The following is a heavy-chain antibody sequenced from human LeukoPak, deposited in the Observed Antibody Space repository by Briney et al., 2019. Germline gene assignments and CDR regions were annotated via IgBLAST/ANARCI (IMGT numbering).Heavy chain of an antibody. CDR3: AKSPRGSWYPFDY. CDR2: ISGSGGST. D-gene: IGHD6-13*01. Sequence: SGGSLTLSCAASGFTSSSYAMSWVRQAPGKGLEWVSAISGSGGSTYYADTVKGRFTISRDNSKNTLYLEMNSLRAEDTAVYYCAKSPRGSWYPFDYWGQGTLVTVSS. V-gene: IGHV3-23*01. J-gene: IGHJ4*02. CDR1: GFTSSSYA.